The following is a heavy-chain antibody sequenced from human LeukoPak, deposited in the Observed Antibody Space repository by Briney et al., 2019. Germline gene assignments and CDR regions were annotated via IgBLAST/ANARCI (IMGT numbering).Heavy chain of an antibody. CDR3: ARAGTVWFGELLTNYFDY. D-gene: IGHD3-10*01. CDR2: INSDGSST. Sequence: GGSLRLSCAASGFTFSSYWMHWVRQAPGKGLVWVSRINSDGSSTSYADSVKGRFTISRDNAKNSLYLQMNSLRAEDTAVYYCARAGTVWFGELLTNYFDYWGQGTLVTVSS. J-gene: IGHJ4*02. CDR1: GFTFSSYW. V-gene: IGHV3-74*01.